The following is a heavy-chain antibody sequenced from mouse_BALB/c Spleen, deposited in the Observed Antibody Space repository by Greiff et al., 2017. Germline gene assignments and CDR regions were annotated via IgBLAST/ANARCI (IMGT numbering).Heavy chain of an antibody. CDR2: ISTYYGDA. D-gene: IGHD2-4*01. CDR1: GYTFTDYA. J-gene: IGHJ4*01. CDR3: ARGDYVFYAMDY. Sequence: QVHVKQSGAELVRPGVSVKISCKGSGYTFTDYAMHWVKQSHAKSLEWIGVISTYYGDASYNQKFKGKATMTVDKSSSTAYMELARLTSEDSAIYYCARGDYVFYAMDYWGQGTSVTVSS. V-gene: IGHV1S137*01.